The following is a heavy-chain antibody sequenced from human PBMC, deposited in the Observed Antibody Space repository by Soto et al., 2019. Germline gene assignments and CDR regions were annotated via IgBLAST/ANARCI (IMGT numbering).Heavy chain of an antibody. D-gene: IGHD6-19*01. V-gene: IGHV1-18*01. CDR2: ISAYNGNT. CDR1: GYTFTNFG. J-gene: IGHJ4*02. Sequence: QVQLVQSGAEVKKPGASVKVSCKASGYTFTNFGVTWVRQAPGQGLEWMGWISAYNGNTNYAQKLQDRDTMTTDTSTSTAYMELTSLTSDDTAVYFCGRGGAVPGNPPFDDWGQGTLVTVSS. CDR3: GRGGAVPGNPPFDD.